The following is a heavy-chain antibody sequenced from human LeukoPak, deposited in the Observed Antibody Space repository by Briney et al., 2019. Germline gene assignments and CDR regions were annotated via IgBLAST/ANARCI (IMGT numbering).Heavy chain of an antibody. CDR1: GFTFSSYG. D-gene: IGHD5-24*01. Sequence: PGGSLRLSCAASGFTFSSYGMHWVRQAPGKGLEWVAFIRYDGSNKYYADSVKGRFTISRDNSKNTLYLQMNSLRAEDTAVYYCARGFVEMADHWGQGTLVTVSS. J-gene: IGHJ4*02. V-gene: IGHV3-30*02. CDR2: IRYDGSNK. CDR3: ARGFVEMADH.